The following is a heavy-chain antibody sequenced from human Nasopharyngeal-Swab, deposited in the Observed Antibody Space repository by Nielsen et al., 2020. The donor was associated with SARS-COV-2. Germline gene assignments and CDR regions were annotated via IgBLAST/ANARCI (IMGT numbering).Heavy chain of an antibody. V-gene: IGHV3-21*01. CDR2: ISSDSGAK. Sequence: ESLKISCAASGFSFSTYTMNWVRQAPGKGLEWLSSISSDSGAKYHADSVKGRFTISRDNAKNSQYLEMNSLRAEDTAVYYCLRGDRGDYWRPGDLVSVSS. CDR3: LRGDRGDY. J-gene: IGHJ4*02. CDR1: GFSFSTYT. D-gene: IGHD3-16*01.